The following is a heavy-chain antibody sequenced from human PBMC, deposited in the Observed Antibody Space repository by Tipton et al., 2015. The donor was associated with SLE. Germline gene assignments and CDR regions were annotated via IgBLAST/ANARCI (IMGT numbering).Heavy chain of an antibody. J-gene: IGHJ4*02. CDR2: IRYDGSNK. D-gene: IGHD6-13*01. Sequence: SLRLSCAASGFTFSTYGMHWVRQAPGKGLEWVAFIRYDGSNKYYADSVKGRFTISRDNSKNTLYLQMNSLRAEDTAVYYCAKIPTRSSSWTFFDFWGQGTLVTVSS. V-gene: IGHV3-30*02. CDR3: AKIPTRSSSWTFFDF. CDR1: GFTFSTYG.